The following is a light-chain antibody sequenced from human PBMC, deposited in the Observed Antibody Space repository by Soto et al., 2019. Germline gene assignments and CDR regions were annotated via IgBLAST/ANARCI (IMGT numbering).Light chain of an antibody. Sequence: EIVMTQSPATLSVSPGQRASLSCRASQSVSTTVAWYHQKPGQAPRVLIYGTSIRASGVPERFSGGGSGTDFTLTITRLEPEDFAVYYCQQYGSSLFTFGPGTKVDFK. V-gene: IGKV3-20*01. CDR1: QSVSTTV. CDR2: GTS. J-gene: IGKJ3*01. CDR3: QQYGSSLFT.